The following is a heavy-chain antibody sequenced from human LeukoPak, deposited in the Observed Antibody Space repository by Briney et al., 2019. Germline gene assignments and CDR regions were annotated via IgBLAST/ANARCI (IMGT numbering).Heavy chain of an antibody. CDR2: IYTSGST. Sequence: PSETLSLTCTVSGGSISSYYWSWIRQPAGKVLEWIGRIYTSGSTNYNPSLKSRVTMSVDTSKNQFSLKLSSVTAADTAVYYCARDRARGYYYYMDVWGKGTTVTISS. CDR1: GGSISSYY. V-gene: IGHV4-4*07. J-gene: IGHJ6*03. CDR3: ARDRARGYYYYMDV.